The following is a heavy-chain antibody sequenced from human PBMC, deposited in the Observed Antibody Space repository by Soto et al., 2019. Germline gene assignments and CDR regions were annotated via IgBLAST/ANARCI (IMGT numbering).Heavy chain of an antibody. CDR1: GFTFSSYS. V-gene: IGHV3-15*07. Sequence: WVSLRLSCAAFGFTFSSYSMNWVRQAPGKGLEWVGRIKSKTDGGTTDYAAPVKGRFTISRDDSKNTLYLQMNSLKTEDTAVYYCAKDHGSPSYGLDYWGQGTLVTVSS. D-gene: IGHD5-18*01. CDR3: AKDHGSPSYGLDY. CDR2: IKSKTDGGTT. J-gene: IGHJ4*02.